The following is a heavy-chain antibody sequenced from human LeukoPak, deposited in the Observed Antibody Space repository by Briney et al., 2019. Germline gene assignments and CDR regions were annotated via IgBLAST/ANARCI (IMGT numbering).Heavy chain of an antibody. J-gene: IGHJ5*02. CDR2: IYPGDSDT. Sequence: GVSLQISSQGSGYSFTSYWIGWVRPMPGKGLEWMGIIYPGDSDTRYSPSFQGQVTISADKSISTAYLQWSSLKASDTAMYYCARGYFDWLPNWFDPWGQGTLVTVSS. D-gene: IGHD3-9*01. CDR1: GYSFTSYW. CDR3: ARGYFDWLPNWFDP. V-gene: IGHV5-51*01.